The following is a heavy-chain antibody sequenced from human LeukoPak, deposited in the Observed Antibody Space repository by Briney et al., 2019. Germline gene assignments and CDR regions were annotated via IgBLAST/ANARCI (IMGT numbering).Heavy chain of an antibody. CDR1: GGSFSVYY. CDR2: INHSGST. D-gene: IGHD3-10*01. CDR3: ARGSSGVRGGYSPRPLGY. Sequence: SETLSLTCAVYGGSFSVYYWSWIRQPPGKGLEWIGEINHSGSTNYNPSLKSRVTISVDTSKNQLSLKLSSVTAADTAVYYCARGSSGVRGGYSPRPLGYWGQGTLVTVSS. V-gene: IGHV4-34*01. J-gene: IGHJ4*02.